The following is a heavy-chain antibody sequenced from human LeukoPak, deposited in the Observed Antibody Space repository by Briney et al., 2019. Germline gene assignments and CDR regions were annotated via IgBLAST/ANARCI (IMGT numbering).Heavy chain of an antibody. J-gene: IGHJ4*02. Sequence: HPGRSLRLSCAASGFTFSSYGMHWVRQAPGKGLEWVAVISYDGSNKYYADSVKGRFTISRDNSKNTLYLQMNCLRAEDTAVYYCAKDGCGGDCYPFYWGQGTLVTVSS. CDR3: AKDGCGGDCYPFY. CDR1: GFTFSSYG. CDR2: ISYDGSNK. V-gene: IGHV3-30*18. D-gene: IGHD2-21*02.